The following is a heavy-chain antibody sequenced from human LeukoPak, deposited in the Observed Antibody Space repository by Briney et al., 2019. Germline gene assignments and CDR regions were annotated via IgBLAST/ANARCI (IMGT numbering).Heavy chain of an antibody. CDR3: ADPPVGY. D-gene: IGHD2-2*01. V-gene: IGHV3-7*01. CDR1: GFTFSKFW. Sequence: GGSLRLSCAASGFTFSKFWMTWVRQVPGKGLEWLANIKQDGSEKNYVDSVKGRFTISRDNAKNSLFLQMNSLRAEDTAVYYCADPPVGYWGQGTLVTVSS. J-gene: IGHJ4*02. CDR2: IKQDGSEK.